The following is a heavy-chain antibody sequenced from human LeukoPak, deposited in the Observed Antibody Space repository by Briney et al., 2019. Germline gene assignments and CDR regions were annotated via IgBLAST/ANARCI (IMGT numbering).Heavy chain of an antibody. V-gene: IGHV4-59*12. CDR2: IYHSGST. CDR3: ARKENVYYYFDY. CDR1: GGSISSYY. J-gene: IGHJ4*02. D-gene: IGHD3-10*01. Sequence: SETLSLTCTVSGGSISSYYWNWIRQPPGKELEWIGYIYHSGSTNYNPSLKSRVTISVDTSKNQFSLKLSSVTAVDTAVYYCARKENVYYYFDYWGQGTLVTVSS.